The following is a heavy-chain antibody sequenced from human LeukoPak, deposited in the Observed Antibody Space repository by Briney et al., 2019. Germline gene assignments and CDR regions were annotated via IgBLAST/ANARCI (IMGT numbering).Heavy chain of an antibody. CDR1: GFTFSSYG. CDR2: IWYDGSNK. V-gene: IGHV3-33*06. D-gene: IGHD6-19*01. J-gene: IGHJ4*02. CDR3: AKGVAVAERSYYFDY. Sequence: GRSLRLSCAASGFTFSSYGMHWVRQAPGKGLEWVALIWYDGSNKYYADSVKGRFTISRDNSKNTVYLQMNSLRAEDTAVYYCAKGVAVAERSYYFDYWGQGTLVTISS.